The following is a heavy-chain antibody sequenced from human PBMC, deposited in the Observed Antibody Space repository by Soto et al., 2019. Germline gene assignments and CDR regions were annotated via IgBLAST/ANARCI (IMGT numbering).Heavy chain of an antibody. Sequence: PSETLSLTCTVSGGSISSGGYYWSWIRQHPGKGLEWIGYIYYSGSTYYNPSLKSRVTISVDTSKNQFSLKLSSVTAADTAVYYCARAVVGRSGYPNWFDPWGQGTLVTVSS. J-gene: IGHJ5*02. D-gene: IGHD3-3*01. V-gene: IGHV4-31*03. CDR2: IYYSGST. CDR3: ARAVVGRSGYPNWFDP. CDR1: GGSISSGGYY.